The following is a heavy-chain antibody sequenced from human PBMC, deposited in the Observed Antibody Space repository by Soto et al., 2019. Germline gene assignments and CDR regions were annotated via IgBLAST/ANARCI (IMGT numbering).Heavy chain of an antibody. CDR3: AAGVSSGNTHYYYGMDV. D-gene: IGHD3-22*01. CDR1: GFTFSDYY. V-gene: IGHV3-11*01. CDR2: ISSSGSTI. Sequence: PGGSLRLSCAASGFTFSDYYMSWIRQAPGKGLEWVSYISSSGSTIYYADSVKGRFTISRDNAKNSLYLQMNSLRAEDTAVYYYAAGVSSGNTHYYYGMDVWGQGTTVTVSS. J-gene: IGHJ6*02.